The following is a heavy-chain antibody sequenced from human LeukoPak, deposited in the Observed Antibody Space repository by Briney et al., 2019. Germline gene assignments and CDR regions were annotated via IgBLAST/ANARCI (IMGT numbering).Heavy chain of an antibody. Sequence: GGCLRLSCAASGFTFDDYTMHWARQAPGKGLEWVSLISWDGGSTYYADSVKGRFTISRDNSKNSLYLQMNSLRTEDTALYYCAKGISGSYNGMDVWGQGTTVTVSS. D-gene: IGHD1-26*01. CDR2: ISWDGGST. CDR3: AKGISGSYNGMDV. V-gene: IGHV3-43*01. J-gene: IGHJ6*02. CDR1: GFTFDDYT.